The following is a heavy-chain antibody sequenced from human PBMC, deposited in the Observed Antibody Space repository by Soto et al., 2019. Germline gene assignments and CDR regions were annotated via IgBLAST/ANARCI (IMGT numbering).Heavy chain of an antibody. V-gene: IGHV1-69*01. Sequence: QVQLVQSGAEVKKPGSSVKVSCKASGGTFSSYAISWVRQAPGQGLEWMGGIIPIFGTANYAQKFQGRVTLTADESTSTAYMELSSLRSEDTAVYYCAREPVRSSSGWPHDAFDIWGQGTMVTVSS. CDR2: IIPIFGTA. CDR1: GGTFSSYA. CDR3: AREPVRSSSGWPHDAFDI. J-gene: IGHJ3*02. D-gene: IGHD6-19*01.